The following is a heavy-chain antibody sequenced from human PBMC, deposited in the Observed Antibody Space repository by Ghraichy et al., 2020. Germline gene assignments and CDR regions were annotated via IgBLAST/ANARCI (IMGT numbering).Heavy chain of an antibody. J-gene: IGHJ6*03. CDR3: ARVGQADYYYYMDV. CDR1: GFTFSSYW. D-gene: IGHD6-19*01. Sequence: GGSLRLSCAASGFTFSSYWMSWVRQAPGKGLEWVANIKQDGSEKYYVDSVKGRFTISRDNAKNSLYLQMNSLRAEDTAVYYCARVGQADYYYYMDVWGKGTTVTVSS. CDR2: IKQDGSEK. V-gene: IGHV3-7*03.